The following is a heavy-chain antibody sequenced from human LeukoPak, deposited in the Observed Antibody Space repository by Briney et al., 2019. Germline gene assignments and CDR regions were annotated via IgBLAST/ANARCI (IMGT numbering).Heavy chain of an antibody. CDR2: ISSSSTYI. D-gene: IGHD3-10*01. V-gene: IGHV3-21*01. J-gene: IGHJ5*02. CDR3: ARPLLYYYGSETYFWFDL. CDR1: GFTFSSYS. Sequence: GGSLRLSCAASGFTFSSYSMNWVRQAPGKGLEWVSSISSSSTYIYYADSVKGRFTISRDSAENTVYLQMESLKGEDTAFYYCARPLLYYYGSETYFWFDLWGQGTLVTVSS.